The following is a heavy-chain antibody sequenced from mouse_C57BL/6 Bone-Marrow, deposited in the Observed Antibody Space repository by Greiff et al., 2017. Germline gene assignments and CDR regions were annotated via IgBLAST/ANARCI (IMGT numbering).Heavy chain of an antibody. CDR1: GYTFTDYN. D-gene: IGHD2-4*01. J-gene: IGHJ2*01. CDR2: INPNNGGT. Sequence: EVKLEESGPELVKPGASVKIPCKASGYTFTDYNMDWVKQSHGKSLEWIGDINPNNGGTIYNQKFKGKATLTVDKSSRTAYMELRSLTSEDTAVYYCARFDYAFDYWGQGTTLTVSS. V-gene: IGHV1-18*01. CDR3: ARFDYAFDY.